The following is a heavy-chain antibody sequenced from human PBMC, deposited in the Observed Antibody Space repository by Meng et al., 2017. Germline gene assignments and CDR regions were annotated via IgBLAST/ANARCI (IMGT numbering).Heavy chain of an antibody. V-gene: IGHV3-23*01. J-gene: IGHJ4*02. CDR3: ATDLITGTRYPTDY. CDR2: ATHSGDII. Sequence: GESLKISCAVSGFPFSISAMTWIRQAPGKGLEWVSGATHSGDIIYYAGSVKGRFTISRDNSKNTLYLQMSSLTAEDTAIYYCATDLITGTRYPTDYWGQGTLVTVSS. CDR1: GFPFSISA. D-gene: IGHD1-20*01.